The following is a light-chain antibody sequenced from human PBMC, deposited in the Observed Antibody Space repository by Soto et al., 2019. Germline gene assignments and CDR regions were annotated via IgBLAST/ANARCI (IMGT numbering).Light chain of an antibody. Sequence: GDRVTITCRASQSLNNELAWYQQKPGKAPNLLMYDASTLERGVPSRFSGTGSGTEFTLTISSLQPDDFATYYCQQYHRSSITFGQGTRLEIK. CDR2: DAS. V-gene: IGKV1-5*01. CDR3: QQYHRSSIT. J-gene: IGKJ5*01. CDR1: QSLNNE.